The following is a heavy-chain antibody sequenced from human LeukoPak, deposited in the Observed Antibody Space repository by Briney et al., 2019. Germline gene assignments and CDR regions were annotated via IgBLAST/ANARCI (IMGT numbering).Heavy chain of an antibody. J-gene: IGHJ4*02. CDR3: ARVRGIRSYQPYDY. CDR1: GFIFSSYS. CDR2: ISSSSYI. D-gene: IGHD2-2*01. V-gene: IGHV3-21*01. Sequence: GGSLRLSCAASGFIFSSYSMNWVRQAPGKGLEWVSSISSSSYIYYADSVKGRFTISRDNAKNSLYLQMNSLRAEDTAVYYCARVRGIRSYQPYDYWGQGTLVTVSS.